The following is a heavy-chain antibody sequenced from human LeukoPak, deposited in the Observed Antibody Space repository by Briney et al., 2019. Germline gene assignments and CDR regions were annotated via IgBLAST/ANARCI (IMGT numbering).Heavy chain of an antibody. CDR3: ARGSTVLID. D-gene: IGHD4-17*01. J-gene: IGHJ4*02. CDR1: GYTFTSSD. CDR2: INPNTGTT. V-gene: IGHV1-8*01. Sequence: ASVKVSCKASGYTFTSSDINWVRQAPGRGLEWMGWINPNTGTTGYAQKFQGRVTTATNTSISTVYMDLTGLRSDDPAVYFCARGSTVLIDWGQGTLVSVSS.